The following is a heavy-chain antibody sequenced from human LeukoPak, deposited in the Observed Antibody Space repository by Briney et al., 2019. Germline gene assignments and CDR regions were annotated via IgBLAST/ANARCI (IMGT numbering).Heavy chain of an antibody. Sequence: SETLSLTCAVYGGSFSGYYWSWIRQPPGKGLEWIGEINHSGSTNYNPSLKSRVTISVVTSKNQFSLKLSSVTAADTAVYYCARGRTYYYGSGSYYKRDAFDIWGQGTMVTVSS. J-gene: IGHJ3*02. CDR2: INHSGST. CDR3: ARGRTYYYGSGSYYKRDAFDI. V-gene: IGHV4-34*01. D-gene: IGHD3-10*01. CDR1: GGSFSGYY.